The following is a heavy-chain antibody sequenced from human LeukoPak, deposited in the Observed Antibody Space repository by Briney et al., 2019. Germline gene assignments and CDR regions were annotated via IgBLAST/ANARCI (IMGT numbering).Heavy chain of an antibody. CDR1: GFTFSSYA. J-gene: IGHJ4*02. CDR2: ISGSGGST. CDR3: AKDSFGGDTAFDY. Sequence: GGSLRLSCAASGFTFSSYAMSWVRQAPGKGLEWVSAISGSGGSTYYADSVKGRFTIPRDNSKNTLYLQMNSLRAEDTAVYYCAKDSFGGDTAFDYWGQGTLVTVSS. D-gene: IGHD3-16*01. V-gene: IGHV3-23*01.